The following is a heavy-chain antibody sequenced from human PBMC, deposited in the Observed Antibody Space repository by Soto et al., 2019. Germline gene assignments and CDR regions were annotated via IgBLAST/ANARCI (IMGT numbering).Heavy chain of an antibody. CDR2: IYPSNSET. Sequence: GESLKISCKASGYTFTRYWIGWVRQMPGKGLERMGIIYPSNSETRFSPSFQGQVTLSADKSIFTAYLHWSSLKASDTAIYYCARQAYHYDTYSFGYWGQGTLVTVSS. CDR1: GYTFTRYW. CDR3: ARQAYHYDTYSFGY. V-gene: IGHV5-51*01. J-gene: IGHJ4*02. D-gene: IGHD3-22*01.